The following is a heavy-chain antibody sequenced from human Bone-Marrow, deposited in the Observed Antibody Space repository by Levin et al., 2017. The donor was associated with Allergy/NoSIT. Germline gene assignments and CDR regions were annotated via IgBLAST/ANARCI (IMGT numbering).Heavy chain of an antibody. CDR2: ISSPGTT. Sequence: HSQTLSLTCSVSGGSISSYYWSWIRQPPGKGLEWIGYISSPGTTNYNPSLKSRVIISIDTSKNQFSLNLNSVTAADTAVYYCARGTFRRATAADFWGQGTLVTVSS. CDR3: ARGTFRRATAADF. CDR1: GGSISSYY. J-gene: IGHJ4*02. D-gene: IGHD5-24*01. V-gene: IGHV4-59*01.